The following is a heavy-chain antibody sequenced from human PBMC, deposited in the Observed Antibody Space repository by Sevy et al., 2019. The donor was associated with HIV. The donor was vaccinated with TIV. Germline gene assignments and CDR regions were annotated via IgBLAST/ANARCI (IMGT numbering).Heavy chain of an antibody. V-gene: IGHV3-48*01. J-gene: IGHJ4*02. CDR1: GFTFSSYS. CDR3: ARLSGYSSSWSYFDY. CDR2: ISSSTI. Sequence: GGSLRLSCAASGFTFSSYSMNWVRQAPGKGLEWVSYISSSTIYYADSAKGRFTISRDNAKNSLYLQMNSLRAEDTAVYYCARLSGYSSSWSYFDYWGQGTLVTVSS. D-gene: IGHD6-13*01.